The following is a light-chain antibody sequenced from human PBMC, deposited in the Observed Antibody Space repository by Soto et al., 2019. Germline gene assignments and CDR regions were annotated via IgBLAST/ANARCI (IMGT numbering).Light chain of an antibody. CDR2: KAS. V-gene: IGKV1-6*01. CDR3: QQYDNHST. CDR1: QGIRND. J-gene: IGKJ4*01. Sequence: IQMTQSPSSLSASIGDRVTITCRASQGIRNDLGWYQQKPGKAPRLLIYKASSLENGVPSRFSGSGFGTDSTLTISSLKPDDSATYYCQQYDNHSTFGGGTKVDIK.